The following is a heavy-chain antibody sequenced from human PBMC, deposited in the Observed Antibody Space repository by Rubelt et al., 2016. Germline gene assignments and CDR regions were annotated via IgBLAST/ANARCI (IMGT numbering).Heavy chain of an antibody. Sequence: GSLRLSCAASGFTFSSYAMHWVRQAPGQGLEWVTCTSYDGINKYYADSVKGRFTISRDNAKNSLYLQMNSLRAEDTAVYYCARPNSGNYYTGAFDIWGQGTMVTVSS. V-gene: IGHV3-30*04. CDR2: TSYDGINK. CDR3: ARPNSGNYYTGAFDI. J-gene: IGHJ3*02. D-gene: IGHD1-26*01. CDR1: GFTFSSYA.